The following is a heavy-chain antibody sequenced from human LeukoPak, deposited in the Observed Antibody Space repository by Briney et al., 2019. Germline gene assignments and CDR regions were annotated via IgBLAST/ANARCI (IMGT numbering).Heavy chain of an antibody. D-gene: IGHD1-14*01. V-gene: IGHV3-7*01. J-gene: IGHJ4*02. CDR1: GFTFSGHW. CDR2: INQGGSDK. CDR3: TRDRSRAEDD. Sequence: GSLRLSCAASGFTFSGHWMSWVRQARGKGYEWVANINQGGSDKYYVDSVKGRFTISRDNANNLLYLQMNSLRGEDTAVYYCTRDRSRAEDDWGQGTLVTVSS.